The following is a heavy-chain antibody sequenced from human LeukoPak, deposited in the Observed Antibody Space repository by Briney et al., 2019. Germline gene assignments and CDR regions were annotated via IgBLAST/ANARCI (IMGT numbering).Heavy chain of an antibody. Sequence: PGWSLRLSCAASGFTFSSDGMHWVRQAPGKGLEWVAVVRYDASNEYYADSVKGRFTISRDNSKNTLYLQMNSLRAEDTAVYYCVRDYAKYFDCWGQGTLVTVSS. D-gene: IGHD2-2*01. CDR1: GFTFSSDG. J-gene: IGHJ4*02. CDR2: VRYDASNE. CDR3: VRDYAKYFDC. V-gene: IGHV3-33*01.